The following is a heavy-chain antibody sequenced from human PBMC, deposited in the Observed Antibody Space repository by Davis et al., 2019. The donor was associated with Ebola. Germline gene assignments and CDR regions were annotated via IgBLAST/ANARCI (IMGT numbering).Heavy chain of an antibody. CDR2: ISSSSSYI. V-gene: IGHV3-21*04. CDR3: ARERLGFGELLYYYYGMDV. D-gene: IGHD3-10*01. Sequence: GESLKISCAASGFTFSSFEMTWVRQAPGKGLEWVSSISSSSSYIYYADSVKGRFTISRDNAKNSLYLQMNSLRAEDTAVYYCARERLGFGELLYYYYGMDVWGQGTTVTVSS. J-gene: IGHJ6*02. CDR1: GFTFSSFE.